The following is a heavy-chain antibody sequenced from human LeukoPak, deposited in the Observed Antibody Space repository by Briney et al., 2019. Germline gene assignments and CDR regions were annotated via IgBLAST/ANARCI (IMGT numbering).Heavy chain of an antibody. CDR2: INPSGGST. V-gene: IGHV1-46*01. CDR1: GYTFTSYY. J-gene: IGHJ5*02. Sequence: ASVKVSCKASGYTFTSYYMHWVRQAPGQGLEWMGIINPSGGSTSYAQKFQGRVTMTRDTSTSTVYMELSSLRSEDTAVYYCARAQAWDSSDPNWFDPWGQGALVTVSS. CDR3: ARAQAWDSSDPNWFDP. D-gene: IGHD6-19*01.